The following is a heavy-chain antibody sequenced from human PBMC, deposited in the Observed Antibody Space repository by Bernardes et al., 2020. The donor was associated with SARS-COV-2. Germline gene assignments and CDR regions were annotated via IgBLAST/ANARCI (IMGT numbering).Heavy chain of an antibody. CDR2: INHSGST. Sequence: SETLSLTCAVYGGSFSGYYWNWIRQPPGKGLEWIGGINHSGSTHYNPSLKSRVTISVDTSKNQFSLKLSSVTAADTAIYYCARGRTPMVRGVVKGASKYFDFWG. D-gene: IGHD3-10*01. CDR1: GGSFSGYY. V-gene: IGHV4-34*01. CDR3: ARGRTPMVRGVVKGASKYFDF. J-gene: IGHJ2*01.